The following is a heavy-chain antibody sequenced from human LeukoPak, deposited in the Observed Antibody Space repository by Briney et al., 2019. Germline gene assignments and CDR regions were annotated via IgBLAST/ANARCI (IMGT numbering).Heavy chain of an antibody. Sequence: SETLSLTCTDSGGSIGSYSWTCIRQPPGKGLEWIGYISYTGSTNYNPSLKSRVSISVDTSKSQVSLRLTSVTAADTSVYYCATVDTTMGKDSWGQGALVTVSS. V-gene: IGHV4-59*08. D-gene: IGHD5-18*01. CDR2: ISYTGST. J-gene: IGHJ4*02. CDR3: ATVDTTMGKDS. CDR1: GGSIGSYS.